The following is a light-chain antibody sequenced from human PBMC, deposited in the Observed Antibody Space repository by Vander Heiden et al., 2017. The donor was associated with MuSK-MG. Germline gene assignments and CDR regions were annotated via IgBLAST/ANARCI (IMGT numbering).Light chain of an antibody. CDR3: QQSYSTPPT. CDR1: EDISNY. J-gene: IGKJ1*01. CDR2: AAS. V-gene: IGKV1-39*01. Sequence: DIQMTQSPSSLSASVGDRVTITCRASEDISNYLNWYQHKPGKAPNLLIYAASSLQSGVPSRFSGSGSETDFTLTISSLQPEDFATYYCQQSYSTPPTFGQGTKVDIK.